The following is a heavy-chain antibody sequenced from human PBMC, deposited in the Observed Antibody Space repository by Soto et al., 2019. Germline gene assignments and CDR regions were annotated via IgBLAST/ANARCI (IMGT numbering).Heavy chain of an antibody. V-gene: IGHV3-15*01. CDR1: GFTFSNAW. CDR3: TTYRPLTANAFDI. CDR2: IKSKTDGGTT. J-gene: IGHJ3*02. D-gene: IGHD3-9*01. Sequence: PGGSLRLSCAASGFTFSNAWMSWVRRAPGKGLEWVGRIKSKTDGGTTDYAAPVKGRFTISRDDSKNTLYLQMNSLKTEDTAVYYCTTYRPLTANAFDIWGQGTMVTVSS.